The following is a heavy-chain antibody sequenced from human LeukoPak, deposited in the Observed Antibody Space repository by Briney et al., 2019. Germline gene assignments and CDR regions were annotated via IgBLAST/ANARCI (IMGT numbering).Heavy chain of an antibody. CDR2: IYYGGTT. CDR3: AGVPNWSYFDY. D-gene: IGHD1-20*01. J-gene: IGHJ4*02. CDR1: GASMSSHY. Sequence: SETLSLTCTVSGASMSSHYWSWFRQSPGKGLEWIGNIYYGGTTNYSPSLMSRVTISVDTPKNQFSLKLRSVTTADAALYYCAGVPNWSYFDYWGQGTQVTVSS. V-gene: IGHV4-59*11.